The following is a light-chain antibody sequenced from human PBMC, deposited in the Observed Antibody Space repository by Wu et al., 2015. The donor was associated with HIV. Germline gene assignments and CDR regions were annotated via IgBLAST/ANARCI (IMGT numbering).Light chain of an antibody. CDR2: DTL. CDR3: QQRSSWPLT. J-gene: IGKJ4*01. Sequence: DIVLTQSPATLSLSPGERATLSCRASHSIDNYLAWYQQKPGQAPRLLIYDTLNRATGIPARFSGSGSGTDFTLTISSLEPEDFAIYYCQQRSSWPLTFGGGPKVEIK. V-gene: IGKV3-11*01. CDR1: HSIDNY.